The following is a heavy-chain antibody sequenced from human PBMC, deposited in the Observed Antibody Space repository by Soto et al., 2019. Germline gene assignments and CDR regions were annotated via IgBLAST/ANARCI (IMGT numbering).Heavy chain of an antibody. J-gene: IGHJ4*02. Sequence: QVQLQESGPGLVKPSQTLTLTCTVSGGSISSGRFYWSWIRQHPGKGLEWIGHISDIGSSYYNPSLERRVTISVDTSQNQFSLKLSAVTAADTAVYFCARTTFYDVFTAYYSLFDYWGQGTVVTVSS. CDR3: ARTTFYDVFTAYYSLFDY. CDR2: ISDIGSS. V-gene: IGHV4-31*03. D-gene: IGHD3-9*01. CDR1: GGSISSGRFY.